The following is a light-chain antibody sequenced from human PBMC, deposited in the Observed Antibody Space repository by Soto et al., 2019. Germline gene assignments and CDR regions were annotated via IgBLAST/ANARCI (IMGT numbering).Light chain of an antibody. CDR2: EVS. V-gene: IGLV2-8*01. Sequence: QSVLTQPSSASGSPGRSVTISCTGTSSDVGGYNFVSWYQQYPGKAPKLMIYEVSKRPSGVPDRFSGSKSGNTASLTVFGLQAEDEADYYCSSYAGSDNYVFGTGTTLTVL. CDR1: SSDVGGYNF. CDR3: SSYAGSDNYV. J-gene: IGLJ1*01.